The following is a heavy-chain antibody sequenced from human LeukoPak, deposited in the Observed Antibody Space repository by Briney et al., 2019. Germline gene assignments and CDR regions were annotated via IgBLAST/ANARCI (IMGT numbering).Heavy chain of an antibody. CDR1: GFTFSNYA. D-gene: IGHD3-10*01. V-gene: IGHV3-23*01. J-gene: IGHJ4*02. Sequence: GGSPRLSCAASGFTFSNYAMSWVRQAPVKGLEGVSAIVGSGASTYYADSVKGRFTISRDNSKNTLYLQMDSLRAEDTAVYYCAKKLTGSYYNPYDYWGQGTLVTVSS. CDR3: AKKLTGSYYNPYDY. CDR2: IVGSGAST.